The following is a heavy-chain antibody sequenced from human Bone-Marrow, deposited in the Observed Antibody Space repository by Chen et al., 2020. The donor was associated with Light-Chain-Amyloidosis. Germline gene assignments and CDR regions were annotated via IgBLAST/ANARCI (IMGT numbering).Heavy chain of an antibody. CDR3: ARDRTYGDYGSYGMDV. D-gene: IGHD4-17*01. V-gene: IGHV1-69*06. Sequence: QAQLVQSGAEVKKPGSSVKVSCKAAGGTFSSYQVTWVRQAHGHGLEWMGGIIPFFGTTNYAQNFQGRVTITADKSTGTAYMELNSLTSEDTAIYYCARDRTYGDYGSYGMDVWGQGTTVTVTS. J-gene: IGHJ6*02. CDR2: IIPFFGTT. CDR1: GGTFSSYQ.